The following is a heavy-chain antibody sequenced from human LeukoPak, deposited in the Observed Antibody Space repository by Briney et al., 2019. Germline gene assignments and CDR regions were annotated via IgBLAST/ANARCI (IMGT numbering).Heavy chain of an antibody. Sequence: GGSLRLSCAASGFTFSSYSMDWVRQAPGKGLEWVSSISSSSSYIYYADSVKGRFTISRDNAKNSLYLQMNSLRAEDTAVYYCARDGDFYDSSGYYYLPPFDYWGQGTLVTVSS. CDR3: ARDGDFYDSSGYYYLPPFDY. D-gene: IGHD3-22*01. V-gene: IGHV3-21*01. CDR1: GFTFSSYS. CDR2: ISSSSSYI. J-gene: IGHJ4*02.